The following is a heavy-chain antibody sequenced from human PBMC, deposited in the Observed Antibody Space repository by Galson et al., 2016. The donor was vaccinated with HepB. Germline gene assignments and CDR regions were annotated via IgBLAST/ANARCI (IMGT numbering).Heavy chain of an antibody. V-gene: IGHV1-24*01. Sequence: SVKVSCKVSGDTLTELSMHWVRQAPGKGLEWMGGFDPESGETLYAQRFQGRVTVTEDTSTDTAYMELNSLRSEDTAVYYRATDRLGWSGYYNYWGQGTLVTVSS. CDR1: GDTLTELS. D-gene: IGHD3-3*01. J-gene: IGHJ4*02. CDR2: FDPESGET. CDR3: ATDRLGWSGYYNY.